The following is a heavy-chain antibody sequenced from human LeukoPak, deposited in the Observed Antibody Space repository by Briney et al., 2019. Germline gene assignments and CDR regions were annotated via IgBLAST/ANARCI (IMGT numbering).Heavy chain of an antibody. D-gene: IGHD3-22*01. CDR3: TTDRGYYDSSGYYWDDAFGI. V-gene: IGHV3-15*01. CDR2: IKSKTDGGTT. Sequence: GGSLRLSCAASGFTFSNAWMSWVRQAPGKGLEWVGRIKSKTDGGTTDYAAPVKGRFTISRDDSKNTLYLQMNSLKTEDTAVYYCTTDRGYYDSSGYYWDDAFGIWGQGTMVTVSS. J-gene: IGHJ3*02. CDR1: GFTFSNAW.